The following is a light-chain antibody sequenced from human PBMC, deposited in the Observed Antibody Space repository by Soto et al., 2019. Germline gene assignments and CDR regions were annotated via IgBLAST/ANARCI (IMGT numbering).Light chain of an antibody. CDR2: GAS. V-gene: IGKV3-15*01. J-gene: IGKJ5*01. CDR3: QQHYINPIT. Sequence: IVMKKSPDTLSVYKGEGATLSCMVIQSIRSNLAWYQQKPGQAPRLLIFGASTRAAGIPARFSGSGSGTDFTLTINSLQAEDVAVYYCQQHYINPITFGQGTRLEI. CDR1: QSIRSN.